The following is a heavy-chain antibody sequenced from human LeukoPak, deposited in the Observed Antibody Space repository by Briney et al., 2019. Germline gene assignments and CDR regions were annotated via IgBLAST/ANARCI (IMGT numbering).Heavy chain of an antibody. CDR1: GYTFTSYG. CDR2: IDPNSGGT. J-gene: IGHJ6*02. V-gene: IGHV1-2*04. Sequence: GASVKVSCKASGYTFTSYGTSWVRQAPGQGLEWMGWIDPNSGGTNYAQKFQGWVTMTRDTSISTAYMELSRLRSDDTAVYYCARDGGSGSYYYYGMDVWGQGTTVTVSS. D-gene: IGHD3-10*01. CDR3: ARDGGSGSYYYYGMDV.